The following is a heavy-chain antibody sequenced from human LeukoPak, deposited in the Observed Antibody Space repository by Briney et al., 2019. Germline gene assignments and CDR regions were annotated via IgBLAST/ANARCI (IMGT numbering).Heavy chain of an antibody. CDR2: INHSGST. D-gene: IGHD6-6*01. J-gene: IGHJ4*02. V-gene: IGHV4-34*01. CDR3: AMSVTRYEYSSSSIFDY. Sequence: PSETLSLTCAVYGGSFSGYYWSWIRQPPGKGLEWIGEINHSGSTNYNPSLKSRVTISVDTSKNQFSLKLSSVTAADTAVYYCAMSVTRYEYSSSSIFDYWGQGALVTVSS. CDR1: GGSFSGYY.